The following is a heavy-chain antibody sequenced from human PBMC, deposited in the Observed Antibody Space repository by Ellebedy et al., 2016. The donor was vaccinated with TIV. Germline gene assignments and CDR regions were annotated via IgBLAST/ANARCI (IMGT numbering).Heavy chain of an antibody. CDR2: LSASGGST. D-gene: IGHD2-2*03. CDR1: GFTFSSNA. J-gene: IGHJ6*02. V-gene: IGHV3-23*01. CDR3: AGSPLDIVVVPAATYYYYYGMDV. Sequence: GESLKISCVASGFTFSSNAMSWVRQAPGKGLEWVSSLSASGGSTYYADSVKGRFTTSRDNSKNTLYLQMNSLRAEDTAVYYCAGSPLDIVVVPAATYYYYYGMDVWGQGTTVTVSS.